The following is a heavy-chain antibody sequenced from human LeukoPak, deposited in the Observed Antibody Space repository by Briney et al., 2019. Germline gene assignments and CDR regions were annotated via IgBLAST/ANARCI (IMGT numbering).Heavy chain of an antibody. Sequence: GGSLRLSCAASGFTFDDYAMHWVRQAPGKGLEWVSGISWNSGSIGYADSVKGRFTISRDNAKNSLYLQMNSLRAEDTAVYYCARVLEAGYFDSWSGLDYWGQGTLVTVSS. CDR3: ARVLEAGYFDSWSGLDY. CDR1: GFTFDDYA. V-gene: IGHV3-9*01. CDR2: ISWNSGSI. J-gene: IGHJ4*02. D-gene: IGHD3-3*01.